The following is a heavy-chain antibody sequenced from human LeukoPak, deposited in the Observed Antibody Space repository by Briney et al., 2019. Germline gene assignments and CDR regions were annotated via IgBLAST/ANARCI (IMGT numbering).Heavy chain of an antibody. CDR3: ARWRHCSGGSCYRTFDY. CDR1: GYTFTSYA. CDR2: INTNTGNP. V-gene: IGHV7-4-1*02. Sequence: ASVKVSCKASGYTFTSYAMNWVRQAPGQGLEWMGWINTNTGNPTYAQGFTGRVVFSLDTSVSTAYLQISSLKAEDTAVYYCARWRHCSGGSCYRTFDYWGQGTLVTVSS. J-gene: IGHJ4*02. D-gene: IGHD2-15*01.